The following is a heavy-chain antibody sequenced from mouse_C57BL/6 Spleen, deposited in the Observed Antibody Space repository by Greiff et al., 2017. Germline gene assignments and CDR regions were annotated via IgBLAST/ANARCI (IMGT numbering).Heavy chain of an antibody. Sequence: EVQGVESGGDLVKPGGSLKLSCAASGFTFSSYGMSWVRQTPDKRLEWVANISSGGSYTYYPDSVKGRFTISRDNAKNTLYLQMSSLKSEDTAMYYCARLYSNDWYFEGWGTGTTVTVSS. CDR3: ARLYSNDWYFEG. J-gene: IGHJ1*03. CDR2: ISSGGSYT. D-gene: IGHD2-5*01. CDR1: GFTFSSYG. V-gene: IGHV5-6*01.